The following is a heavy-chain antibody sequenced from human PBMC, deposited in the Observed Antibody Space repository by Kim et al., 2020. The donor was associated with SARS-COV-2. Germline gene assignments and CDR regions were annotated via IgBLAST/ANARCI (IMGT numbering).Heavy chain of an antibody. CDR1: GYTFTSYD. Sequence: ASVKVSCKASGYTFTSYDINWVRQATGQGLEWMGWMNPNSGNTGYAQKFQGRVTMTRNTSISTAYMELSSLRSEDTAVYYCARGEGLYYDFWSGYSSRPPYYFDYWGQGTLVTVSS. CDR3: ARGEGLYYDFWSGYSSRPPYYFDY. V-gene: IGHV1-8*01. D-gene: IGHD3-3*01. J-gene: IGHJ4*02. CDR2: MNPNSGNT.